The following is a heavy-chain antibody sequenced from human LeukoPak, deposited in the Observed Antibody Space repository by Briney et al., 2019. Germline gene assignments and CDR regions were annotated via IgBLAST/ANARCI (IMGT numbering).Heavy chain of an antibody. CDR1: GFTFSSYA. CDR2: ISGSGGST. V-gene: IGHV3-23*01. D-gene: IGHD3-22*01. CDR3: AKDVRYDSSGYWVY. Sequence: GGSLRLSCAASGFTFSSYAMSWVRQAPGKGLEWVSAISGSGGSTYYADSVKGRFTISRDNSKNTQYLQMNSLRAEDTAVYYCAKDVRYDSSGYWVYWGQGTLVTVSS. J-gene: IGHJ4*02.